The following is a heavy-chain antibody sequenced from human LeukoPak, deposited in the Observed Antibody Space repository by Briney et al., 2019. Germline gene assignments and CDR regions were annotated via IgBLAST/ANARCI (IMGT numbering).Heavy chain of an antibody. CDR2: IYHSGST. D-gene: IGHD1-26*01. Sequence: SETLSLTCTVSGYSISSGYYWGWIRQPPGKGLEWIGSIYHSGSTYYNPSLKSRVTISVDTSKNQFSLKLSSVTAADTAVYYCARDRRWWELLPWYFDLWGRGTLVTVSS. CDR3: ARDRRWWELLPWYFDL. V-gene: IGHV4-38-2*02. CDR1: GYSISSGYY. J-gene: IGHJ2*01.